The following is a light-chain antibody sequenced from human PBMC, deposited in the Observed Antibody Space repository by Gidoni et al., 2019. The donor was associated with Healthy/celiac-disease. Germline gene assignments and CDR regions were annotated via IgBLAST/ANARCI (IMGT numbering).Light chain of an antibody. Sequence: SYELTQPPSVSVSPGQTASINCTGDKLGDKYACWYQQKPGQSPVLVIYQDSKRPSGIPERFSGSNSGNTAPLTISGTQAMDEADYYCQAWDSSTVVFGGGTKLTVL. CDR1: KLGDKY. V-gene: IGLV3-1*01. CDR3: QAWDSSTVV. CDR2: QDS. J-gene: IGLJ2*01.